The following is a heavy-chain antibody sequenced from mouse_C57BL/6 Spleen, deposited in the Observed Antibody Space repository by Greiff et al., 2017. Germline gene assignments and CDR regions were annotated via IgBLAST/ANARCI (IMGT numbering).Heavy chain of an antibody. CDR1: GYTFTSYW. V-gene: IGHV1-72*01. Sequence: QVQLQQPGAELVKPGASVKLSCKASGYTFTSYWMHWVKQRPGRGLEWIGRIDPNSGGTKYNEKFKSKATLTVDKPSSQAYMQLISLPSDDSAVYYCARKDYYGSNWYFDVWGTGTTVPVS. CDR2: IDPNSGGT. D-gene: IGHD1-1*01. J-gene: IGHJ1*03. CDR3: ARKDYYGSNWYFDV.